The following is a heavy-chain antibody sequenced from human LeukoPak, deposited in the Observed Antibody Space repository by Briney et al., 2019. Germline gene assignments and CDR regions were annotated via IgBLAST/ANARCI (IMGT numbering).Heavy chain of an antibody. CDR1: GYTFTSYG. V-gene: IGHV1-18*01. J-gene: IGHJ4*02. CDR2: ISAYNGNT. Sequence: ASVTVSCKASGYTFTSYGISWVRQAPGQGLEWMGWISAYNGNTNYAQKVQGRVTMTTDTSTSTAYMELRSLRSDDTAVYYCVRDWNYYDSSGFDYWGQGTLVTVSS. CDR3: VRDWNYYDSSGFDY. D-gene: IGHD3-22*01.